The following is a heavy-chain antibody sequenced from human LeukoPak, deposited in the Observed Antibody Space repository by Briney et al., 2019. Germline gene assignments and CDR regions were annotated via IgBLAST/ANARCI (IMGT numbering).Heavy chain of an antibody. CDR3: ARYSSSWDEYFQH. D-gene: IGHD6-13*01. J-gene: IGHJ1*01. Sequence: SETLSLTCTVSGYSISSGYYWGWIRQPPGKGLEWIGSIYHSGSTYYNPSLKSRVTISVDTSKNQFSLKLSSVTAADTAVYYCARYSSSWDEYFQHWGQGTLVTVSS. CDR2: IYHSGST. V-gene: IGHV4-38-2*02. CDR1: GYSISSGYY.